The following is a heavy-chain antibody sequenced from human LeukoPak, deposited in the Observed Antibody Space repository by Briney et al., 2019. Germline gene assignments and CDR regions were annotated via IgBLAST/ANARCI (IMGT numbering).Heavy chain of an antibody. CDR1: GFTFSSYA. V-gene: IGHV3-30*04. D-gene: IGHD1-26*01. CDR3: AMEWELQAFDY. J-gene: IGHJ4*02. Sequence: GGSLRLSCAASGFTFSSYAMHCVRQAPGKGLEWVAVISYDGSNKYYADSVKGRFTISRDNSKNTLYLQMNSLRAEDTAVYYCAMEWELQAFDYWGQGTLVTVSS. CDR2: ISYDGSNK.